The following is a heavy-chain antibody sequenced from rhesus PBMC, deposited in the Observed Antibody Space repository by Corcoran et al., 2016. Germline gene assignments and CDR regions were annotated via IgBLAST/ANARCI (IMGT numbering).Heavy chain of an antibody. CDR1: GGSIRSYF. CDR3: ARVNIWTLYYGLDS. V-gene: IGHV4-173*01. J-gene: IGHJ6*01. D-gene: IGHD3-3*01. CDR2: ISGSGGST. Sequence: QLQLQASGPGLVKPSETLSLTCAVSGGSIRSYFWTWIRPPPGQALGWIGRISGSGGSTDSNPSLKSRVTISTDTSENQFSLKLSSVTAADTAVYYCARVNIWTLYYGLDSWGQGVVVTVSS.